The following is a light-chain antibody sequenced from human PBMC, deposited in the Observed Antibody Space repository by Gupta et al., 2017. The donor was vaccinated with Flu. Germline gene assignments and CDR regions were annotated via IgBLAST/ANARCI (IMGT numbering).Light chain of an antibody. Sequence: QSALTQPASVSGSPGQSITISCTGTSSDVGGYDHVSWYQQYPGKAPKLMIYDVTNRPSGVSNRFSGSKSGNTASLTISGLQAEDEANYYCSAYTISTLVVVFGGGTKLTVL. CDR2: DVT. V-gene: IGLV2-14*01. J-gene: IGLJ2*01. CDR3: SAYTISTLVVV. CDR1: SSDVGGYDH.